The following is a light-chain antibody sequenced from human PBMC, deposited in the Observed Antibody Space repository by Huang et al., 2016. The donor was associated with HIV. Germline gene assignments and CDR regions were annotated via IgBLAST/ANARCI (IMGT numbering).Light chain of an antibody. Sequence: DIVMTQSPDSLAVSLGERATIKCRSSQSVLYSSNSKNYLAWFQQKPGQAPRLLIYWASSRESGVRDRFSGSGSGTDFTLTISSLEAEDAAVYYCQQYYSIPQTFGQGTKVEI. J-gene: IGKJ1*01. CDR3: QQYYSIPQT. CDR1: QSVLYSSNSKNY. V-gene: IGKV4-1*01. CDR2: WAS.